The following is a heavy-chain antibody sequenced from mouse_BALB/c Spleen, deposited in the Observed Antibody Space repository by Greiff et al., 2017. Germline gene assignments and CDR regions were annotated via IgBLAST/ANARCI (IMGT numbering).Heavy chain of an antibody. V-gene: IGHV3-2*02. Sequence: EVQLVESGPGLVKPSQSLSLTCTVTGYSITSDYAWNWIRQFPGNKLEWMGYISYSGSTSYNPSLKSRISITRDTSKNQFFLQLNSVTTEDTATYYCAPIYDGYYGTMDYWGQGTSVTVSS. D-gene: IGHD2-3*01. CDR1: GYSITSDYA. CDR2: ISYSGST. J-gene: IGHJ4*01. CDR3: APIYDGYYGTMDY.